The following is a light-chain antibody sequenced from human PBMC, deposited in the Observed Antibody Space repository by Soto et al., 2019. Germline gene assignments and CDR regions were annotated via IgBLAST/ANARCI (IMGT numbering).Light chain of an antibody. J-gene: IGKJ3*01. Sequence: EIVLTQSPGTLSLSPGERATLSCRASQTISSSFLAWYQQKPGQTPRLLIYRASSRAPGIPDRFSGSGSWTDVTLTISRLEPEDFAVYYCHQFGSSPLDTFGPGTKVEIK. CDR1: QTISSSF. CDR2: RAS. CDR3: HQFGSSPLDT. V-gene: IGKV3-20*01.